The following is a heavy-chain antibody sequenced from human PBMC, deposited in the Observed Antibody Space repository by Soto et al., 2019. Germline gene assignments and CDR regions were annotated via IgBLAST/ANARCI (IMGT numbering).Heavy chain of an antibody. CDR1: GITFSSYS. J-gene: IGHJ6*02. D-gene: IGHD3-16*02. CDR2: ISSSSSYI. Sequence: EVQLVESGGGLVKPGGSLRLSCAASGITFSSYSMNWVRQAPGKGLEWVSSISSSSSYIYYADSVKGRFTISRDNAKNSLYLQMNSLRAEDTAVYYCARLRGYLIDLVGMDVWGQGTTVTVSS. CDR3: ARLRGYLIDLVGMDV. V-gene: IGHV3-21*01.